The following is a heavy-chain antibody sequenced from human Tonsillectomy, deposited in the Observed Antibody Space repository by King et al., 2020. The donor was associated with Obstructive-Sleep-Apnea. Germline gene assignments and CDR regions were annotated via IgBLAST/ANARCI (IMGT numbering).Heavy chain of an antibody. J-gene: IGHJ4*02. D-gene: IGHD5-24*01. Sequence: QLQLVQSGAEVKKPGASVKVSCKASGYTFTGYYMHWVRQAPGQGLEWMGWINPNSGGTKYAQKFQGWVTMTRDTSLSTAYVELRRLKSDDTAVYYCAREGDGYNSLYYWGQGSLVTVSS. CDR1: GYTFTGYY. CDR3: AREGDGYNSLYY. V-gene: IGHV1-2*04. CDR2: INPNSGGT.